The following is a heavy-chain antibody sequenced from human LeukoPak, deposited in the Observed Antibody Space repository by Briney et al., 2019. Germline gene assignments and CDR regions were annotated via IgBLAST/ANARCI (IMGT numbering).Heavy chain of an antibody. Sequence: PSETLSLTCTVSAPSISSGSYYWSWILQPAGKGLEWIGRIYTSGSTNYNPSLRSRVTISIDTSKNPFSLRLSSVTAADTAVYYCARGGKGSSGYYYDYWGQGTLVTVSS. CDR1: APSISSGSYY. CDR2: IYTSGST. J-gene: IGHJ4*02. V-gene: IGHV4-61*02. D-gene: IGHD3-22*01. CDR3: ARGGKGSSGYYYDY.